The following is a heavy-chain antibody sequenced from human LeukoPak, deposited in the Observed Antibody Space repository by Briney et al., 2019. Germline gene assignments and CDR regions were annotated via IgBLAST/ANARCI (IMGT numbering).Heavy chain of an antibody. CDR2: IYPDDSET. D-gene: IGHD5-18*01. CDR1: GYRFTTDY. J-gene: IGHJ4*01. CDR3: ARQDPALGAFTY. Sequence: HGESLKISWKCAGYRFTTDYICWVRQMPEKVLELRWIIYPDDSETNYNPSFQGQVSMSADKSISTAYLQWSIRKAADTAMYYCARQDPALGAFTYWGQEPWSPSPQ. V-gene: IGHV5-51*01.